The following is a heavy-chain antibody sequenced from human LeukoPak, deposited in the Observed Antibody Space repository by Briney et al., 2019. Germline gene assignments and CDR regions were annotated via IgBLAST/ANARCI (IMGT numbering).Heavy chain of an antibody. J-gene: IGHJ4*02. Sequence: GGSLRLSCAASGFTFSSYGMSWVRQAPGKGLEWVSAISSSGGSTYYADSVKGRFTISRDNSKNTLYLQMNSLRAEDTAVYYCAKGGVYDYGDYWGQGTLVTVSS. D-gene: IGHD6-13*01. V-gene: IGHV3-23*01. CDR2: ISSSGGST. CDR3: AKGGVYDYGDY. CDR1: GFTFSSYG.